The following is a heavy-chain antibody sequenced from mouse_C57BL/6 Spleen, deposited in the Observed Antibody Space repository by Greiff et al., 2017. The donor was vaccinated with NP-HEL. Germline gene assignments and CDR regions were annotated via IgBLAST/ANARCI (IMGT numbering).Heavy chain of an antibody. V-gene: IGHV5-17*01. CDR1: GFTFSDYG. Sequence: EVKVVESGGGLVKPGGSLKLSCAASGFTFSDYGMHWVRQAPEKGLEWVAYISSGSSTIYYADTVKGRFTISRDNAKNTLFLQMTSLRSEDTAMYYCAKAFTTVVALDYAMDYWGQGTSVTVSS. CDR3: AKAFTTVVALDYAMDY. D-gene: IGHD1-1*01. CDR2: ISSGSSTI. J-gene: IGHJ4*01.